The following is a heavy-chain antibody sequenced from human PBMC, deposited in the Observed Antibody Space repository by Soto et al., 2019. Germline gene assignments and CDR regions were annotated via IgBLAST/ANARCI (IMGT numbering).Heavy chain of an antibody. CDR3: ALRITIFGVVNRAFDI. Sequence: SETLSLTCTVSGGSISSGGYYWSWIRQHPGKGLEWIGYIYYSGSTYYNPSLKSRVTISVDTSKNQFSPKLSSVTAADTAVYYCALRITIFGVVNRAFDIWGQGTMVTVSS. J-gene: IGHJ3*02. CDR1: GGSISSGGYY. V-gene: IGHV4-31*03. CDR2: IYYSGST. D-gene: IGHD3-3*01.